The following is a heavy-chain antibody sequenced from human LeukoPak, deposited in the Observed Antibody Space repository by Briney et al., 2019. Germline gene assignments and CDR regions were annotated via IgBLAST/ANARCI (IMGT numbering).Heavy chain of an antibody. D-gene: IGHD2-21*01. V-gene: IGHV1-18*01. Sequence: ASVKVSCKASGYTLSSYPIIWVRQAPGQGLEWMGWIGPYNGNTKYAQNLQGRVTMTTDTSTNTAYMEVRSLTSDDTAVYFCARDEIPRIWGQGTMVTVFS. CDR2: IGPYNGNT. CDR3: ARDEIPRI. J-gene: IGHJ3*02. CDR1: GYTLSSYP.